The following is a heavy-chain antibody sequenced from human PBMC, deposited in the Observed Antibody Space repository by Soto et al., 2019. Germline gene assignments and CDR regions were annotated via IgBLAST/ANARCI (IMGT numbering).Heavy chain of an antibody. Sequence: GVSLRLSCASPGFTFSSYEMNWVRQAPGKGLEWVSAISGSGGSTYYADSVKGRFTISRDNSKNTLYLQMNSLRAEDTAVYYCAKERLYYFDYWGQGTLVTVSS. J-gene: IGHJ4*02. D-gene: IGHD6-25*01. CDR2: ISGSGGST. CDR1: GFTFSSYE. V-gene: IGHV3-23*01. CDR3: AKERLYYFDY.